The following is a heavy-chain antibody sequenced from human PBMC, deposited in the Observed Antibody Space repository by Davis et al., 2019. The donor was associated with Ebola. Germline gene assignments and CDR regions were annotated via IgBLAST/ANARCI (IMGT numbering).Heavy chain of an antibody. Sequence: AASVKVSCKASGGTFSSYAISWVRQAPGQGLEWMGRIIPILGIANYAQKFQGRVTITADKSTSTAYMELSSLRSEDTAVYYCARERLYSSGGYYYYYGMDVWGQGTTVTVSS. CDR1: GGTFSSYA. CDR2: IIPILGIA. D-gene: IGHD6-19*01. CDR3: ARERLYSSGGYYYYYGMDV. J-gene: IGHJ6*02. V-gene: IGHV1-69*04.